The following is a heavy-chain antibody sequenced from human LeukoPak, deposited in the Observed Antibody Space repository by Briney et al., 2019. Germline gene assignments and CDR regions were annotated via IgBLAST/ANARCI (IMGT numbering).Heavy chain of an antibody. CDR1: GFSFNNFA. CDR3: AKGGYDFVEVAYFDF. Sequence: GGSLGLSCTASGFSFNNFAMSWVCQAPGKGLEWVSIIIASSGSTFYADSVKGRFTISRDNSKNTLYLQMNSLSVEDTAVYFCAKGGYDFVEVAYFDFWGQGALVTVSS. V-gene: IGHV3-23*01. J-gene: IGHJ4*02. D-gene: IGHD5-12*01. CDR2: IIASSGST.